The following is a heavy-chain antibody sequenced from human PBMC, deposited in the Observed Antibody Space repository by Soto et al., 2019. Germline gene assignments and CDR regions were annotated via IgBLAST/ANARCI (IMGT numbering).Heavy chain of an antibody. D-gene: IGHD3-3*01. J-gene: IGHJ4*02. Sequence: QVHLVQSGTEVKKPGSSVKVSCKASGDTFNNYAISWVRQAPGHGLQWMGGIIPIYDSPRSARGSHNRVTITAERSTSTAHLELNGLTSEDTAVYYCAASPFLSGVSGYFHLDFWGQGTLVTVSS. CDR3: AASPFLSGVSGYFHLDF. V-gene: IGHV1-69*06. CDR2: IIPIYDSP. CDR1: GDTFNNYA.